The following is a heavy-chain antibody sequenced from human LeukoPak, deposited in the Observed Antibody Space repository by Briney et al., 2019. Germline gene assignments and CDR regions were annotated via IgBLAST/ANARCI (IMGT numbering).Heavy chain of an antibody. CDR1: GFTFSSYS. D-gene: IGHD4-11*01. Sequence: GGSLRLSCAASGFTFSSYSMNWVRRAPGKGLEWASYISSSSSTIYYADSVKGRFTISRDNAKNSLYLQMNSLRAEDTAVYYCARDRASNYEWGYFDYWGQGTLVTVSS. J-gene: IGHJ4*02. CDR3: ARDRASNYEWGYFDY. V-gene: IGHV3-48*01. CDR2: ISSSSSTI.